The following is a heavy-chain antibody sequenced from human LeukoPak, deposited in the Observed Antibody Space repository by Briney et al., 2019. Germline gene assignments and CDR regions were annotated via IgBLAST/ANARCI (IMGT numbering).Heavy chain of an antibody. J-gene: IGHJ4*02. CDR1: GFTFSSYG. Sequence: QPGRSLRLFCAASGFTFSSYGMHWVRQAPGKGLERVAVIWYDGSNKYYADSVKGRFTISRDNSKNTLYLQMNSLRAEDTAVYYCARDGELPAYYWGQGTLVTVSS. CDR2: IWYDGSNK. D-gene: IGHD1-26*01. CDR3: ARDGELPAYY. V-gene: IGHV3-33*01.